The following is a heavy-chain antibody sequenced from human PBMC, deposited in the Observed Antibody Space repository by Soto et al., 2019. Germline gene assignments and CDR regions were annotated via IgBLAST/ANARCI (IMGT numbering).Heavy chain of an antibody. CDR1: GGTFRNYA. CDR2: IIPMYETT. CDR3: ARDGSGVDSRGTYYWFDP. D-gene: IGHD3-22*01. V-gene: IGHV1-69*01. J-gene: IGHJ5*02. Sequence: QVQLVQSGAEVKKPGSSVKRSCKTSGGTFRNYAISWVRQAPGQGLQWVGGIIPMYETTNYAEKFKGRVTISADESTSPAYMELSSLTSEDTAVYYCARDGSGVDSRGTYYWFDPWGQGTLVTVSS.